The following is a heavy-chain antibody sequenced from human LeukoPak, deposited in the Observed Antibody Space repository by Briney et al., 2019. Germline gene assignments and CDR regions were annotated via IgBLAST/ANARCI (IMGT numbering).Heavy chain of an antibody. D-gene: IGHD1-26*01. CDR2: ISGSGAST. CDR1: GFTFSTNA. J-gene: IGHJ4*02. V-gene: IGHV3-23*01. CDR3: AKDVGKWESLHFFDY. Sequence: GGSLRLSCLTSGFTFSTNAMSWVRQAPGKGLEWISGISGSGASTYYADSVTGRFTISRDNSRNTLYLQMNSLRGDDTAVNYCAKDVGKWESLHFFDYWGQGTLVTVSS.